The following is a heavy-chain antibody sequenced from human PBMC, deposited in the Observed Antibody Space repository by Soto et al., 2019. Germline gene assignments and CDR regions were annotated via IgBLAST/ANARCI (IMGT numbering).Heavy chain of an antibody. CDR3: AIDKRQITSSWYYYGMDV. D-gene: IGHD2-15*01. J-gene: IGHJ6*02. Sequence: QAQLVQSGAELRKPGASVKVSCKASGYTIGDYYLHWVRQAPGQGLEWMGWINPHSGGTKYAQKFQGRVSMTRDTSISTAYMDLRSLRFNDTALYYCAIDKRQITSSWYYYGMDVWGQGTTVTVSS. CDR2: INPHSGGT. CDR1: GYTIGDYY. V-gene: IGHV1-2*02.